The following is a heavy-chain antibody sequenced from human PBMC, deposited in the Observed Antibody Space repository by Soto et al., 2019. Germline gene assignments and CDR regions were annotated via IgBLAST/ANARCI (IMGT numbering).Heavy chain of an antibody. D-gene: IGHD3-10*01. V-gene: IGHV4-30-4*01. CDR2: IYYSGST. J-gene: IGHJ4*02. CDR3: AREGVYGSGNYIGH. Sequence: QVQLQESGPGLVKPSQTLSLTCTVSGGSITSGDYYWSWIRQPPGKGLEWIGYIYYSGSTYYNPSIKSRVTISVDTYKNQFSLKLSSVTAADTAVYYCAREGVYGSGNYIGHLGQGALVTVSS. CDR1: GGSITSGDYY.